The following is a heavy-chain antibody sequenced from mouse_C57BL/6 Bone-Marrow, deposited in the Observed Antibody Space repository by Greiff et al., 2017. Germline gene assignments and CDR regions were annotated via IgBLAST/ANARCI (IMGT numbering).Heavy chain of an antibody. Sequence: EVKLVESGGGLVQPGGSLKLSCAASGFTFSDYYMYWVRQTPEKRLEWVAYISNGGGSTYYPDTVKGRFTISRDNAKNTLYLQMSRLKSEDTAMYYCARLGTTVVAPYAMDYWGQGTSVTVSS. J-gene: IGHJ4*01. D-gene: IGHD1-1*01. CDR2: ISNGGGST. CDR3: ARLGTTVVAPYAMDY. V-gene: IGHV5-12*01. CDR1: GFTFSDYY.